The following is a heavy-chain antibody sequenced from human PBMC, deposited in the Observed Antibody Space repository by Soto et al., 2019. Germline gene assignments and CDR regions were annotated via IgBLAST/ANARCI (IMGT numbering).Heavy chain of an antibody. CDR3: ARDMSYYDSSVDY. D-gene: IGHD3-22*01. J-gene: IGHJ4*02. Sequence: SLRLSCPASGYNFSSSEMNCVRQPPSKGLEWDSYITTSASPIYYADSVKGRFTISRDNAKNSLYLQMNSLRPEDTAVYYRARDMSYYDSSVDYWGRGTFVTVSS. V-gene: IGHV3-48*03. CDR1: GYNFSSSE. CDR2: ITTSASPI.